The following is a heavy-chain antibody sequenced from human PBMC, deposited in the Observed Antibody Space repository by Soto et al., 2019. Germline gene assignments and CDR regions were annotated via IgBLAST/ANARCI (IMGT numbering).Heavy chain of an antibody. CDR2: ITPIFGKA. D-gene: IGHD3-9*01. CDR3: ARGWSYDILTGYSY. V-gene: IGHV1-69*01. CDR1: GGTFSNYA. J-gene: IGHJ4*02. Sequence: QVQLVQSGAEVKKPGSSVKVSCKASGGTFSNYAISWVRQAPGQGLEWMGGITPIFGKANYAQKFQGRVTITADESTSTAYMELGSLRSEDTAVYYCARGWSYDILTGYSYWGQGTLVTVSS.